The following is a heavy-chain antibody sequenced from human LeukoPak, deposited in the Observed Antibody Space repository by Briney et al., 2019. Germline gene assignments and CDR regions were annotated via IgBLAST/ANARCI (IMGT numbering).Heavy chain of an antibody. J-gene: IGHJ6*02. CDR2: IYDSGST. CDR1: GGSISSNNW. CDR3: ARVGGTNYYYYGMDV. D-gene: IGHD1-1*01. Sequence: SETLSLTCAVSGGSISSNNWWGWVRQPPGKGLEWIGYIYDSGSTNYNPSLKSRVTISVDTSKNQFSLKLSSVTAADTAVYYCARVGGTNYYYYGMDVWGQGTTVTVSS. V-gene: IGHV4-4*02.